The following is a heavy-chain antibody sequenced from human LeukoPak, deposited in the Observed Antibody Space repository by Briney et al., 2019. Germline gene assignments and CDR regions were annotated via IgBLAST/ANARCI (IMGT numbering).Heavy chain of an antibody. CDR3: ARDFAYCGGDCYSFYYYYMDV. CDR1: GGSISSYY. J-gene: IGHJ6*03. V-gene: IGHV4-4*07. Sequence: PSETLSLTCTVSGGSISSYYWSWIRQPAGKGLEWIGRIYTSGSTNYNPSLKSRVTMSVDTSKNQFPLKLSSVTAADTAVYYCARDFAYCGGDCYSFYYYYMDVWGKGTTVTVSS. D-gene: IGHD2-21*01. CDR2: IYTSGST.